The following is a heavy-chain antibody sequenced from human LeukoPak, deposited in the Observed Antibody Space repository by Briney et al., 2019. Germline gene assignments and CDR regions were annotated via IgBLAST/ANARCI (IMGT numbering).Heavy chain of an antibody. Sequence: AGGSLRLSCAASGFTVSGNYMSWFRQAPGKGLECVAVIYSGGDTYYADSVKGRFTISRDNAKNSLFLQMNSLRAEDTAVYYCTRRYCTDGVCPFDYWGQGTLVTVSS. D-gene: IGHD2-8*01. CDR1: GFTVSGNY. CDR2: IYSGGDT. J-gene: IGHJ4*02. V-gene: IGHV3-53*01. CDR3: TRRYCTDGVCPFDY.